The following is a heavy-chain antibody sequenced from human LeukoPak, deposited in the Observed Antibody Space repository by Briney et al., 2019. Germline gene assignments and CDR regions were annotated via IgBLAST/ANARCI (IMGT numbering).Heavy chain of an antibody. V-gene: IGHV4-61*02. J-gene: IGHJ3*02. CDR2: ISASGST. D-gene: IGHD2-2*01. CDR1: GGSLCSGSYY. CDR3: ARFVVVPTDAFDI. Sequence: SQGLSLTCTVSGGSLCSGSYYGGWIRQPAGKGLGWIGRISASGSTNYNPALKSRVTISVDTSKNQFSLKLSSVTAADTAVYYCARFVVVPTDAFDIRGEGTMVT.